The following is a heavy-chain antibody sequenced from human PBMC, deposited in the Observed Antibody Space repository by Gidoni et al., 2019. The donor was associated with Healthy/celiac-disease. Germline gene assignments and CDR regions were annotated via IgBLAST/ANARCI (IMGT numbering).Heavy chain of an antibody. CDR1: GLPFSSYS. V-gene: IGHV3-21*01. CDR3: ARVGGSSASFFDY. CDR2: ISSSSSYI. J-gene: IGHJ4*02. Sequence: EVQLVESGGGMVTPGGSLILSCAAPGLPFSSYSMNWVRQAPGKGLEWVASISSSSSYIYYADSVKGRFTISRDNAKNSLYLQMNSLRAEDTAVYYCARVGGSSASFFDYWGQGTLVTVSS. D-gene: IGHD6-6*01.